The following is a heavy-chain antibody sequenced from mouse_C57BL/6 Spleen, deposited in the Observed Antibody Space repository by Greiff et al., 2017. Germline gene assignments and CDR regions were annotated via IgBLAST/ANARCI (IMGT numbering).Heavy chain of an antibody. CDR1: GYTFTNYW. V-gene: IGHV1-63*01. CDR2: IYPGGGYT. J-gene: IGHJ2*01. Sequence: VQLQQSGAELVRPGTSVKMSCKASGYTFTNYWIGWAKQRPGHGLEWIGDIYPGGGYTNYNETFKGKATLTADKSSSTAYMQFSSLTSEDSAIYYCARGGNWAFDYWGQGTTLTVSS. CDR3: ARGGNWAFDY. D-gene: IGHD4-1*01.